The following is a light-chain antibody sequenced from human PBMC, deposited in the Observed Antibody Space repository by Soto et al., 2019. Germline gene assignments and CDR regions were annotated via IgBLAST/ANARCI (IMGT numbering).Light chain of an antibody. CDR3: QQLNSYPIT. V-gene: IGKV1-9*01. Sequence: IQLTQSPSSLSASVGDRVTITCRASQGISSYLAWYQQKPGKAPKLLIYAASTLQSGVPSRFSGSGSGIEFTLIISSLQPEDFSTYYCQQLNSYPITFGQGTRLETK. J-gene: IGKJ5*01. CDR2: AAS. CDR1: QGISSY.